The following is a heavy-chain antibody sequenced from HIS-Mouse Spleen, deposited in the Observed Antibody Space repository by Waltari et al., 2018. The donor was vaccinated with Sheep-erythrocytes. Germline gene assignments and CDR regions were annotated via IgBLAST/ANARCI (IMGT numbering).Heavy chain of an antibody. Sequence: QVQLQESGPGLVKPSETLSLTCTVSGYSISSGYYWGWIRQPPGKGLGWIGRIFHSGTTYYNPSRKSRVTISVDTSKNQFSLKLSSVTAADTAVYYCARDASSSSFDYWGQGTLVTVSS. CDR1: GYSISSGYY. J-gene: IGHJ4*02. D-gene: IGHD6-6*01. CDR3: ARDASSSSFDY. CDR2: IFHSGTT. V-gene: IGHV4-38-2*02.